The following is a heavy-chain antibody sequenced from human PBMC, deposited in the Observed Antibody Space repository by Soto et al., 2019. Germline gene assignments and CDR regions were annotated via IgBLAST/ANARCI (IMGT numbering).Heavy chain of an antibody. J-gene: IGHJ5*02. CDR3: VTTMGPAARPAAS. D-gene: IGHD6-6*01. CDR1: GFFFTEYE. CDR2: INPSGSLI. Sequence: EVQLVESGGGLIQPGGSLRLSCAASGFFFTEYEMNWIRQAPGKGLEWVSYINPSGSLIYYADSVKGRFTVSRDNAKNSLYLQVGSLRPEDMAIYYCVTTMGPAARPAASLGQGTLVTVSS. V-gene: IGHV3-48*03.